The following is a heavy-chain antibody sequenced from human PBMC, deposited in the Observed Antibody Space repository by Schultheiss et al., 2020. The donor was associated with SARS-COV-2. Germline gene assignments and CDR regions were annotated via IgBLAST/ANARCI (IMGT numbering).Heavy chain of an antibody. CDR3: TRDPNDLAYFSPSLQEGYYFDY. V-gene: IGHV3-49*03. CDR2: IRSIAYGATT. CDR1: GFTFGDYA. Sequence: GGSLRLSCITSGFTFGDYAMSWFRQAPGKGLEWVGFIRSIAYGATTEYAASVKGRFTISRDDSKSIAFLHINSLKTEDTAVYYCTRDPNDLAYFSPSLQEGYYFDYWGQGTLVTVSS. D-gene: IGHD1-1*01. J-gene: IGHJ4*02.